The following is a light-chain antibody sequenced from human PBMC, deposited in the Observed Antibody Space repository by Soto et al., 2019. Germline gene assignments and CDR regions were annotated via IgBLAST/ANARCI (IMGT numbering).Light chain of an antibody. J-gene: IGKJ5*01. CDR3: QQRSSWIT. V-gene: IGKV3-11*01. CDR1: QSVSSY. Sequence: EIVLTQSPATLSLSPGDRATLSCSASQSVSSYLAWYQHKPGQAPRLLIYDASNRAAGVPARFSGSGSGTNFPLTSSSLEPEDFAVYSCQQRSSWITFGQGTRLEIE. CDR2: DAS.